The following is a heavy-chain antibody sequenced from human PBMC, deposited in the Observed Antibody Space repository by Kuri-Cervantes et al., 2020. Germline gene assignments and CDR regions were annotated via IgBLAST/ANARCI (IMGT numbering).Heavy chain of an antibody. CDR2: VHSGGNT. CDR3: ARENTKITIAVAGINYYYGMDV. CDR1: GFTFSSYA. D-gene: IGHD6-19*01. J-gene: IGHJ6*02. V-gene: IGHV3-NL1*01. Sequence: GESLKISCAASGFTFSSYAMHWVRQAPGKGLEWVSVVHSGGNTYYADSVKGRFTISRDNSKNTLYLQMNSLRAEDTAVYYCARENTKITIAVAGINYYYGMDVWGQGTTVTVSS.